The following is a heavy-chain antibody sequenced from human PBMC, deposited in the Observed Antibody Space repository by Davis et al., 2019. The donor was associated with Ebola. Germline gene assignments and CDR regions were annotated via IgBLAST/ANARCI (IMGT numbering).Heavy chain of an antibody. J-gene: IGHJ6*02. D-gene: IGHD1-1*01. CDR2: ISSSSSTI. CDR1: GFTFSSYS. V-gene: IGHV3-48*01. CDR3: ARDQLDYYYYGMDV. Sequence: GGSLRLSCAASGFTFSSYSMNWVRQAPGKGLEWVSYISSSSSTIHYANSVKGRFTISRDNSKNTLYLQMGSLRAEDMAVYYCARDQLDYYYYGMDVWGQGTTVTVSS.